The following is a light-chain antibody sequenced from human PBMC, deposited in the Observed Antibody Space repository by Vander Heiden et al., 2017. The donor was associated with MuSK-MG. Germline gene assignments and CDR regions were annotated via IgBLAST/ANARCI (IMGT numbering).Light chain of an antibody. CDR2: WAS. CDR3: QQDDSPPFT. J-gene: IGKJ2*01. Sequence: DIVMTQSPDSLAVSLGARATIHCKSSQSILFNSNNKNYLAWYQQKPGQPPKLLIYWASTRESGVPGRFSGSGSGTDFTLTIGSLQAEDVAVYYCQQDDSPPFTFGQGTKLXIK. CDR1: QSILFNSNNKNY. V-gene: IGKV4-1*01.